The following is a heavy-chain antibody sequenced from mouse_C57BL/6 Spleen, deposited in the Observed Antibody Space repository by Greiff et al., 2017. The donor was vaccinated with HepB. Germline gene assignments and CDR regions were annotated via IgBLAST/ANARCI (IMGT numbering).Heavy chain of an antibody. D-gene: IGHD2-2*01. Sequence: QVQLQQPGAELVRPGSSVKLSCKASGYTFTSYWMHWVKQRPIQGLEWIGNIDPSDSETHYNQKFKDKATLTVDKSSSTAYMQLSSLTSEDSAVYYCAREGAYGYHGGFAYWGQGTLVTVSA. J-gene: IGHJ3*01. CDR3: AREGAYGYHGGFAY. CDR1: GYTFTSYW. V-gene: IGHV1-52*01. CDR2: IDPSDSET.